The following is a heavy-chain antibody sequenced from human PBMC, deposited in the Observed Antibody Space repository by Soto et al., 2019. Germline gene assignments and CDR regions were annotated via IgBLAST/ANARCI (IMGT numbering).Heavy chain of an antibody. CDR3: ARGGSSDWQVAFDF. V-gene: IGHV4-34*01. D-gene: IGHD6-19*01. J-gene: IGHJ3*01. CDR1: GGSFSGYF. CDR2: VNHNGRN. Sequence: PSETLSLTCAVYGGSFSGYFWNWIRQTPGKGLEWIGKVNHNGRNNYNPSLKSRVTISLDMSKSQIPLKLTSVTAADTAVYYCARGGSSDWQVAFDFWGQGTMVTVSS.